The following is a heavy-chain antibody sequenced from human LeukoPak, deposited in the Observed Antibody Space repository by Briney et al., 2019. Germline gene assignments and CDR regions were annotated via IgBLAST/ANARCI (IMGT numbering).Heavy chain of an antibody. CDR1: GFTFSSFA. J-gene: IGHJ4*02. D-gene: IGHD5-18*01. CDR3: AKDRGFRQLWGFDY. CDR2: ISGSGGRT. V-gene: IGHV3-23*01. Sequence: GGSLRLSCEASGFTFSSFAMSWVRQTPGRGLEWVSAISGSGGRTYNADSVKGRFTISRDNSGNTLYLQMNSLRAEDTAVYYCAKDRGFRQLWGFDYWGQGILVTVSS.